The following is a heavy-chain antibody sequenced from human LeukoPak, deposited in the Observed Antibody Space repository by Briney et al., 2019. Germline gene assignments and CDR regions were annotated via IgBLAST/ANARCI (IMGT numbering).Heavy chain of an antibody. CDR2: IYYSGST. J-gene: IGHJ3*02. V-gene: IGHV4-59*01. Sequence: SETLSLTCTVSGGSISSYYWSWIRQPPGKGLEWIGYIYYSGSTNYNPSLKSRVTISVDTSKNQFSLKLSSVTAADTAVYYCAERESSGCSPPNDVFNIGGKGTRVTVSS. CDR3: AERESSGCSPPNDVFNI. CDR1: GGSISSYY. D-gene: IGHD6-19*01.